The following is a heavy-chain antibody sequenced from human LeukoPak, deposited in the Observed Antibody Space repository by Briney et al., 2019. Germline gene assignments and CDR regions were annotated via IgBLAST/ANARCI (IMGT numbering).Heavy chain of an antibody. CDR3: ASFHSGYFDY. D-gene: IGHD3-22*01. Sequence: GRSLRLSCAASGFTFSSYGMHWVRQAPGKGLEWVANIKQDGSEKYYVDSVKGRFTISRDNAKNSLYLQMNSLRAEDTAVYYCASFHSGYFDYWGQGTLVTVSS. CDR1: GFTFSSYG. J-gene: IGHJ4*02. V-gene: IGHV3-7*01. CDR2: IKQDGSEK.